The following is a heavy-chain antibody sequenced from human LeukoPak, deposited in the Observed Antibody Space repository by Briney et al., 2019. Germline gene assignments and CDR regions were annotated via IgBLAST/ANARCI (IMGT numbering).Heavy chain of an antibody. CDR3: ARDNYDTPLAYYYYYMDV. J-gene: IGHJ6*03. Sequence: AAVKVTFKSSGYTFTSYGISLVRQPPGQGLAWMGWISAYNGNTNNVHRLQGRVTMTTDTSMSTAYMELRSLRSDETAVYYCARDNYDTPLAYYYYYMDVWGKGTTVTVS. CDR1: GYTFTSYG. V-gene: IGHV1-18*01. D-gene: IGHD3-9*01. CDR2: ISAYNGNT.